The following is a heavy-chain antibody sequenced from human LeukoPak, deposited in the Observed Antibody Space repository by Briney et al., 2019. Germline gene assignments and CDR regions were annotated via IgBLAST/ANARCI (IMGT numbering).Heavy chain of an antibody. CDR3: ARVVIDATFDY. D-gene: IGHD2-15*01. V-gene: IGHV4-61*01. CDR1: GGSVSSGSYD. J-gene: IGHJ4*02. CDR2: IYYSACT. Sequence: SETLSLTCAVSGGSVSSGSYDWDWIREPRGKGLEWIGHIYYSACTIYNPSLKSPVTILVDTSKNQFSLELSSVTAADTAVYYCARVVIDATFDYWGQGTLVTVSS.